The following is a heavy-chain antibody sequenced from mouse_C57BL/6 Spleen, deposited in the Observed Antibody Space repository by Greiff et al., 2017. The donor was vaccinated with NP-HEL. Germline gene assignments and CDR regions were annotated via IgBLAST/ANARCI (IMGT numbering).Heavy chain of an antibody. Sequence: EVKVEESGGGLVKPGGSLKLSCAASGFTFSDYGMHWVRQAPEKGLEWVAYISSGSSTIYYADTVKGRFTISRDNAKNTLFLQMTSLRSEDTAMYYCARQDYGNLGAWFAYWGQGTLVTVSA. D-gene: IGHD2-1*01. J-gene: IGHJ3*01. CDR3: ARQDYGNLGAWFAY. CDR1: GFTFSDYG. V-gene: IGHV5-17*01. CDR2: ISSGSSTI.